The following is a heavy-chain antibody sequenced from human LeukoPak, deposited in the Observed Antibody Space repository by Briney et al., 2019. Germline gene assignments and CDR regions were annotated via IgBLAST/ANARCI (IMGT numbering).Heavy chain of an antibody. V-gene: IGHV3-21*01. CDR1: GFTFSSYS. Sequence: PGGSLRLSCAASGFTFSSYSMNWVRQAPGKGLEWVSSISSSSSYIYYADSVKGRFTISRDNAKNSLYLQMNSLRAEDTAVYYCAKDITARRDGYNREKSYRTSDAFDIWGQGTMVTVSS. CDR2: ISSSSSYI. J-gene: IGHJ3*02. D-gene: IGHD5-24*01. CDR3: AKDITARRDGYNREKSYRTSDAFDI.